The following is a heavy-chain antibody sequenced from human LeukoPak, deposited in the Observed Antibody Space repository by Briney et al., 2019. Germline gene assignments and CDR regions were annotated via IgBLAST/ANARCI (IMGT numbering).Heavy chain of an antibody. CDR1: GFFFRNYF. V-gene: IGHV3-7*01. J-gene: IGHJ4*02. CDR2: IKNDGSEK. CDR3: ATDRGWRTSGYYLYYFEY. Sequence: PGGSLRLSCAASGFFFRNYFMSWVRQAPGKGLEWVASIKNDGSEKYYVDSVRGRYTISRDNTKNSLYLQMSSLRAEDTAVYYCATDRGWRTSGYYLYYFEYWGQGTLVTFSS. D-gene: IGHD3-3*01.